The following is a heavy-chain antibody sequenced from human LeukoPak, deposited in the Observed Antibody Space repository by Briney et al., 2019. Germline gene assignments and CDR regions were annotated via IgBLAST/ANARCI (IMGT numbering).Heavy chain of an antibody. J-gene: IGHJ4*02. CDR1: GYSFTSYW. V-gene: IGHV5-10-1*01. CDR3: AREIAVAGTDLDY. D-gene: IGHD6-19*01. CDR2: IDPSDSYT. Sequence: GESLKISCKGSGYSFTSYWIGWVRHMPVKGLEWMGRIDPSDSYTSYSPSFQGHVTISADKPLSTAYLQWSSLKASDTAMYYCAREIAVAGTDLDYWGQGTLVTVSS.